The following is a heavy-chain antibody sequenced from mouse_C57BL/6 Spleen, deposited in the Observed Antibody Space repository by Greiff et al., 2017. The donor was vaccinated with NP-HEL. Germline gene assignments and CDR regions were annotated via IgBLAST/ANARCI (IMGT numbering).Heavy chain of an antibody. J-gene: IGHJ3*01. V-gene: IGHV1-54*01. CDR2: INPGSGGT. CDR1: GYAFTNYL. CDR3: YYGNAWFAY. Sequence: VQLVESGAELVRPGTSVKVSCKASGYAFTNYLIEWVKQRPGQGLEWIGVINPGSGGTNYNEKFKGKATLTADKSSSTAYMQLSSLTSEDSAVYFCYYGNAWFAYWGQGTLVTVSA. D-gene: IGHD2-1*01.